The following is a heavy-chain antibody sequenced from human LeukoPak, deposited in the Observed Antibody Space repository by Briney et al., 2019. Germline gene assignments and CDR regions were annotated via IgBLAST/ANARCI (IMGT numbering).Heavy chain of an antibody. V-gene: IGHV4-31*03. J-gene: IGHJ4*02. CDR3: ARGYCSSTSCRFDY. CDR1: GGSISSGGYY. D-gene: IGHD2-2*01. Sequence: SQTLSLTCTASGGSISSGGYYWSWLRQHPGKGLEWIGYIYYSGSTYYNPSLKSRVTISVDTSKNQFSLKLSSVTAADTAVYYCARGYCSSTSCRFDYWGQGTLVTVSS. CDR2: IYYSGST.